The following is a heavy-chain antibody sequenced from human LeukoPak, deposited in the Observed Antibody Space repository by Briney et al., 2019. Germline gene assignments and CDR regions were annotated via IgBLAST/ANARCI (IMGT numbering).Heavy chain of an antibody. Sequence: PGGSLRLSCAASGFTVSSNFLSWVRQPPGKGLEWVSDIYSGGSTYYADSVKGRFTISRDNSKNTLYLQINSLRAEDTAVHYCTRGGGGSFPHYWGQGTLVTVSS. D-gene: IGHD2-21*01. J-gene: IGHJ4*02. CDR3: TRGGGGSFPHY. CDR2: IYSGGST. V-gene: IGHV3-53*01. CDR1: GFTVSSNF.